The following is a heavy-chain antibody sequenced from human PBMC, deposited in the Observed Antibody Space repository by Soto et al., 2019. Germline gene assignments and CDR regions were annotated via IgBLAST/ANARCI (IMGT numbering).Heavy chain of an antibody. Sequence: QVQLVESGGGVVQPGRSLRLSCAASGFTFSSYGMHWVRQAPGKGLEWVAVISYDGSNKYYADSVKGRFTISRDNSKNTLYLQMNSLRAEDTAVYYCAKDLRGLGELETYYYGMDVWGQGTTVTVSS. J-gene: IGHJ6*02. D-gene: IGHD3-10*01. V-gene: IGHV3-30*18. CDR3: AKDLRGLGELETYYYGMDV. CDR2: ISYDGSNK. CDR1: GFTFSSYG.